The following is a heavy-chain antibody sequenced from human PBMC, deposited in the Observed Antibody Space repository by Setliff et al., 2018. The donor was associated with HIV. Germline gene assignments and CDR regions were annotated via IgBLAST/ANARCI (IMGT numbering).Heavy chain of an antibody. CDR1: GFTLSDHW. CDR3: VRSGLSRTMYGWLDP. CDR2: TNNDGSIT. V-gene: IGHV3-74*01. J-gene: IGHJ5*02. Sequence: GGSLRLSCAASGFTLSDHWMHWVRQVPGKGLVWVSRTNNDGSITNYADFVKGRFTMSRDSAKNSVYLHLSSLRAEDTAVYYCVRSGLSRTMYGWLDPWGQGTLVTVSS. D-gene: IGHD3-10*02.